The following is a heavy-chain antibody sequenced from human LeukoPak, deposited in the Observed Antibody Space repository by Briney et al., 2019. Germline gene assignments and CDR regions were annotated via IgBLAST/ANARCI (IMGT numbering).Heavy chain of an antibody. D-gene: IGHD3-3*01. V-gene: IGHV3-7*01. CDR2: IKENGNEQ. Sequence: QPGGSLRLSCAASGFTFNGYWMSWVRQAPGKGPEWVAHIKENGNEQYYADSVKGRFTISRDNAKNSLYLQMNSLRAEDTAVYYCARDGNPYYDFWSGYFDPWGQGTLVTVSS. J-gene: IGHJ5*02. CDR1: GFTFNGYW. CDR3: ARDGNPYYDFWSGYFDP.